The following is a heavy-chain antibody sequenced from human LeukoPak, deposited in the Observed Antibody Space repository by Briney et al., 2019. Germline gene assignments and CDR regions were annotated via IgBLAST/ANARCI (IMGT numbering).Heavy chain of an antibody. V-gene: IGHV1-69*13. CDR3: ARGLAARRLYYYYMDV. CDR2: IIPIFGTA. D-gene: IGHD6-6*01. Sequence: ASVKVSCKASGGTFSSYAISWVRQAPGQGLEWMGGIIPIFGTANYAQKFQGRVMITADESTSTAYMELSSLRSEDTAVYYCARGLAARRLYYYYMDVWGKGTTVTVSS. J-gene: IGHJ6*03. CDR1: GGTFSSYA.